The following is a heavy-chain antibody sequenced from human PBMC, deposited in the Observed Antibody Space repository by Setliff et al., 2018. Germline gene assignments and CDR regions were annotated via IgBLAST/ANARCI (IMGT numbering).Heavy chain of an antibody. J-gene: IGHJ4*02. CDR3: ARGQATSSRSSLVY. CDR1: GSAISSGHY. V-gene: IGHV4-38-2*01. D-gene: IGHD6-6*01. CDR2: FRPSGRT. Sequence: SETLSLTCAVSGSAISSGHYWGWIRQPPGKGGLEWIGSFRPSGRTYYNPSLKSRVTISLDTSKNQFSLNLSSVTAADTAVYYCARGQATSSRSSLVYWGQGILVTVS.